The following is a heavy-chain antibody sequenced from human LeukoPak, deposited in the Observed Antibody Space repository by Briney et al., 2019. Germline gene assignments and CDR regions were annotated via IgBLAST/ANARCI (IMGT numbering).Heavy chain of an antibody. Sequence: GGSLRLSCTASGFTFSTYAMSWIRQTPGKGLEWVSAISGSGGATYYTDSVKGRFTISRDNSKNMLCLQMSSLRSEDTAVYFCAQDVPIERVPGVGPGSWGQGTLVIVSS. CDR3: AQDVPIERVPGVGPGS. J-gene: IGHJ5*02. CDR1: GFTFSTYA. V-gene: IGHV3-23*01. D-gene: IGHD2-8*01. CDR2: ISGSGGAT.